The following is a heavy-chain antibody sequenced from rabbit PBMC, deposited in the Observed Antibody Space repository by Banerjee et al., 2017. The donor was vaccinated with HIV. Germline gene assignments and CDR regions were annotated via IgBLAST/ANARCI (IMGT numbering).Heavy chain of an antibody. CDR1: GFSY. CDR2: INTGSGNT. CDR3: TRDFTGVIGWNFNL. J-gene: IGHJ4*01. Sequence: QSLEESGGDLVKPGASLTLTCTASGFSYMCWVRQAPGKGLEWIGRINTGSGNTVYASWAKGRFTVSKASTTTVTLQMTSLTAADTATYFCTRDFTGVIGWNFNLWGQGTLVTVS. V-gene: IGHV1S40*01. D-gene: IGHD7-1*01.